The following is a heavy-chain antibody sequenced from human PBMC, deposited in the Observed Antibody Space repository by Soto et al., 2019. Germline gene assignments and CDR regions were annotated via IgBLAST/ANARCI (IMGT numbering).Heavy chain of an antibody. CDR3: AGGIAARPLGY. CDR2: IYHSGST. D-gene: IGHD6-6*01. Sequence: QLQLQESGSGLVKPSQTLSLTCAVSGGSISSGGYSWSWIRQPPGKGLEWIGYIYHSGSTYYNPSPKSRVTIPVDRSTNQFSRKLSSVTAADTAVYYCAGGIAARPLGYWGQGTLVTVSS. CDR1: GGSISSGGYS. V-gene: IGHV4-30-2*01. J-gene: IGHJ4*02.